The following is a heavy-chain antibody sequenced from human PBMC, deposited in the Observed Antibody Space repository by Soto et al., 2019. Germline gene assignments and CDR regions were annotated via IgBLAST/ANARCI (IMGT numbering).Heavy chain of an antibody. J-gene: IGHJ4*02. CDR3: ARVGAKWPFDY. CDR2: IKLDGSEK. V-gene: IGHV3-7*05. Sequence: EVQLVESGGGLVQPGGSLRISCAASGFTFRSHWMSWVRQAPGKGLEWVANIKLDGSEKYYVDSVEGRFTISRDNAQNSLYLQMNSLRVEDTAIYFCARVGAKWPFDYWGQGTLVTVSS. CDR1: GFTFRSHW. D-gene: IGHD3-16*01.